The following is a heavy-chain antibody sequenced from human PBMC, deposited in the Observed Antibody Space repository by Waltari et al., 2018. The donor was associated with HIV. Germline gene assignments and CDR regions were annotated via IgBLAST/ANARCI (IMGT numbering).Heavy chain of an antibody. CDR1: GFTFSSYS. V-gene: IGHV3-48*04. J-gene: IGHJ4*02. CDR2: ISSGSSTI. CDR3: ARAPTGTVDY. D-gene: IGHD1-1*01. Sequence: EVQLVESGGGLVQPGGSLRLSCAASGFTFSSYSMNWVCQAPGKGLEWLSYISSGSSTIYHAESVKGRFTISRDNAKNSLYLQMNSLRAEDTAVYYCARAPTGTVDYWGQGTLVTVSS.